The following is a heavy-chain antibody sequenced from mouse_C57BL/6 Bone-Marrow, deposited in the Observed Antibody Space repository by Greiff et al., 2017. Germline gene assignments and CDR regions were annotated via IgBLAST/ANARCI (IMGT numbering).Heavy chain of an antibody. V-gene: IGHV5-6*01. J-gene: IGHJ2*01. D-gene: IGHD1-1*01. CDR1: GFTFSSYG. Sequence: LVESGGDLVKPGGSLKLSCAASGFTFSSYGMSWVRQTPDKRLEWVATISSGGSYTYYPDSVKGRFTISRDNAKNTLYLQMSSLKSEDTAMYYWARHVIYYGSFYYCDYWGQGTTLTVSS. CDR3: ARHVIYYGSFYYCDY. CDR2: ISSGGSYT.